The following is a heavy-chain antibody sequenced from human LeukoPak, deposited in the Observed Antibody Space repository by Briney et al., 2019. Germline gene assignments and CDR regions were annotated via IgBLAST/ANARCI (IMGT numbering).Heavy chain of an antibody. V-gene: IGHV3-23*01. CDR2: ISGNTATI. Sequence: GGSLRLSCTASGFTFNQYGMSWVRQAPGKGPEWVAGISGNTATINYAAPVKGRFTISRENSKSTLFLDMNSLRDDDTAVYYCVKRLGDPAAFDYWGQGTLVTVSP. J-gene: IGHJ4*02. D-gene: IGHD6-25*01. CDR3: VKRLGDPAAFDY. CDR1: GFTFNQYG.